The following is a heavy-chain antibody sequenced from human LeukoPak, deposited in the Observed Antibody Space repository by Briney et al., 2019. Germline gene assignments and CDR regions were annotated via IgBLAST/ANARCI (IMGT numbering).Heavy chain of an antibody. J-gene: IGHJ6*02. CDR1: GFTFSSYW. D-gene: IGHD2-15*01. Sequence: GGSLRLSCAASGFTFSSYWMSWVRQAPGKGLEWVANIKQDGSEKYYVDSVKGRFTISRDNSKNTLYLQMNSLRAEDTAVYYCAKDLGPTRISYYYGMDVWGQGTTVTVSS. CDR2: IKQDGSEK. CDR3: AKDLGPTRISYYYGMDV. V-gene: IGHV3-7*01.